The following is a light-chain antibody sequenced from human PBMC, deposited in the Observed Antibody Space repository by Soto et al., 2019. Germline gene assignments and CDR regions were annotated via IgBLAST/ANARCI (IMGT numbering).Light chain of an antibody. J-gene: IGKJ3*01. CDR1: QSISSN. Sequence: VVLTQSPGTLSLSPGERVTLSCRASQSISSNLAWYQQKPCQSPLLLIYGASSMATGVPVRFSGSGSGTDFTLTISRLEPEDFAVYYCQQYGRSATFTFCPGTKAD. CDR3: QQYGRSATFT. V-gene: IGKV3-20*01. CDR2: GAS.